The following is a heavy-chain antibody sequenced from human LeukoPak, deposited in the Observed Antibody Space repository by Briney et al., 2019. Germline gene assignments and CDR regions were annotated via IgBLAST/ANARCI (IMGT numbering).Heavy chain of an antibody. Sequence: ASVKVSCKASGGTFSSYAISWVRQAPGQGLEWMGGIIPIFGTANYAQKFQGRVTMTTDTSTTTVYMELRSLRSDDTAVYYCATGGSNWNYQYYFEYWGQGTLVTVSS. J-gene: IGHJ4*02. CDR1: GGTFSSYA. CDR2: IIPIFGTA. D-gene: IGHD1-7*01. V-gene: IGHV1-69*05. CDR3: ATGGSNWNYQYYFEY.